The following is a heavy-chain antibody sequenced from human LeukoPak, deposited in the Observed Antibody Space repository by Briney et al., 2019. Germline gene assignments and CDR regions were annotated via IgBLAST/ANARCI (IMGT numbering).Heavy chain of an antibody. CDR3: ARGYCSTTICYFSFDY. V-gene: IGHV5-51*01. CDR2: IYPGDSDT. D-gene: IGHD2-2*01. J-gene: IGHJ4*02. CDR1: GYSFTSYW. Sequence: GESLKISCKSSGYSFTSYWIGWVRQMPGKGLEWMGIIYPGDSDTRYSPSFQGQVTISADKSISTAYLQWSSLKASDTAMYYCARGYCSTTICYFSFDYWGQGTLVTVSS.